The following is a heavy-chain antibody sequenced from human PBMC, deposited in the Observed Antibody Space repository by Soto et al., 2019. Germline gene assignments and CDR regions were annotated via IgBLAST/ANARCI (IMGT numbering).Heavy chain of an antibody. V-gene: IGHV4-59*01. CDR2: IYYSGST. J-gene: IGHJ6*03. CDR1: CGYLSSYY. Sequence: SETLSLTCPVSCGYLSSYYWSWIRQPPGKGLEWIGYIYYSGSTNYNPSLKSRVTISVDTSKNQFSLKLSSVTAADTAVYYCAREHGDYKPWTYYYYYMDVWGKGTTVTVSS. CDR3: AREHGDYKPWTYYYYYMDV. D-gene: IGHD4-17*01.